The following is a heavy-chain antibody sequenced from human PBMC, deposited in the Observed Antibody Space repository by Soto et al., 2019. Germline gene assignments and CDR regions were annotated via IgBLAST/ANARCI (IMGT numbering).Heavy chain of an antibody. CDR3: ARQGGMEWFTTRFDP. CDR2: IYYSGST. D-gene: IGHD3-3*01. J-gene: IGHJ5*02. V-gene: IGHV4-59*08. CDR1: GGSISSYY. Sequence: PSETLSLTCTVSGGSISSYYWSWIRQPPGKGLEWIGYIYYSGSTNYNPSLKSRVTISVDTSKNQFSLKLSSVTAADTAVYYCARQGGMEWFTTRFDPWGQGTLVTVSS.